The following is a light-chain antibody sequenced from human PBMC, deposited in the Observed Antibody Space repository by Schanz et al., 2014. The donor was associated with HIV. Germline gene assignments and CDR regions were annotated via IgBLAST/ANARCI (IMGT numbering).Light chain of an antibody. CDR2: EVD. J-gene: IGLJ2*01. CDR1: SSDVGGYNY. Sequence: QSALTQPASVSGSPGQSITISCTGTSSDVGGYNYVSWYQQNPGKAPKLLIYEVDKRPSGVPDRFSGSKSGNTASLTVSGIQAEDEADYHCSSYRSLNNLIFGGGTKLTVL. CDR3: SSYRSLNNLI. V-gene: IGLV2-8*01.